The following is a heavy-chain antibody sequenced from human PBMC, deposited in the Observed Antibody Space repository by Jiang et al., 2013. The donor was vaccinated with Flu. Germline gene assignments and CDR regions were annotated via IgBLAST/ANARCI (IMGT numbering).Heavy chain of an antibody. Sequence: SGSGLVKPSETLSLTCTVSGGSISSYYWSWIRQPPGKGLEWIGYIYTSGSTNYNPSLKSRVTISVDTSKNQFSLKLSSVTAADTAVYYCARDPVASNYDPPQFDYWGQGTLVTVSS. D-gene: IGHD4-11*01. CDR3: ARDPVASNYDPPQFDY. CDR1: GGSISSYY. CDR2: IYTSGST. V-gene: IGHV4-4*09. J-gene: IGHJ4*02.